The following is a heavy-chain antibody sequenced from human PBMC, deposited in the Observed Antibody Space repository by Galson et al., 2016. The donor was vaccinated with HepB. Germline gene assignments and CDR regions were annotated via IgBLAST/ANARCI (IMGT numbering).Heavy chain of an antibody. CDR1: GFSFSAYG. D-gene: IGHD4-23*01. V-gene: IGHV3-23*01. J-gene: IGHJ4*02. CDR3: AKDRTTVLTPQDS. CDR2: ISGSGAVT. Sequence: SLRLSCAASGFSFSAYGMSWVRQTPGRGLEWLSTISGSGAVTYYVDSVKGRFTISRDNSKNTLYLQMNSLRAEDTAIYYCAKDRTTVLTPQDSWGQGTLVIVSS.